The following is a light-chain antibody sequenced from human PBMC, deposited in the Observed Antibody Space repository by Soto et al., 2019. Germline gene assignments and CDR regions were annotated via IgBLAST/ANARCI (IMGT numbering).Light chain of an antibody. CDR3: GTWESYLSVGV. Sequence: QSVLTQPPSVSAAPGQTVTISCSGSGCNIRSNSVSWYQQVPGTAPKLLLYDNNKRPSGIPDRFFGSKSGTSATLGIAGLQTADEADYYCGTWESYLSVGVFGGGTKLTVL. CDR2: DNN. CDR1: GCNIRSNS. V-gene: IGLV1-51*01. J-gene: IGLJ2*01.